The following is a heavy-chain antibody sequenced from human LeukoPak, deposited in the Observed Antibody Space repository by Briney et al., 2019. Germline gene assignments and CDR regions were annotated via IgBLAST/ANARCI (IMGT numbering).Heavy chain of an antibody. CDR1: GFTFSSYS. Sequence: GGSLRLSCAAPGFTFSSYSMNWVRQAPGKGLEWVSSISSSSSYIYYADSVKGGFTISRDNAKNSLYLQMNSLRDEDTAVYYCARVYSSSWYYFDYWGQGTLVTVSS. V-gene: IGHV3-21*01. CDR2: ISSSSSYI. CDR3: ARVYSSSWYYFDY. D-gene: IGHD6-13*01. J-gene: IGHJ4*02.